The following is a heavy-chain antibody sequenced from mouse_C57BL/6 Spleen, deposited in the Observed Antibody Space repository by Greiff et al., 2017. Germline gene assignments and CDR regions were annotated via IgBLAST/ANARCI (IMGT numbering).Heavy chain of an antibody. Sequence: KQSGAELVRPGASVTLSCKASGYTFTDYEMHWVKQTPVHGLEWIGAIDPETGGTAYNQKFKGKAILTADKSSSTAYMELRSLTSEDSAVYYCTRGYYYGSGLDYWGQGTTLTVSS. CDR3: TRGYYYGSGLDY. CDR1: GYTFTDYE. CDR2: IDPETGGT. V-gene: IGHV1-15*01. D-gene: IGHD1-1*01. J-gene: IGHJ2*01.